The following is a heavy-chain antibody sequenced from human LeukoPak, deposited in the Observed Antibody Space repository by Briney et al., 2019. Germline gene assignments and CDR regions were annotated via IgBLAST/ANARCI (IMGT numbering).Heavy chain of an antibody. CDR3: ARVTNLAVEDFDYYYYGMDV. V-gene: IGHV3-30*03. CDR2: ISYDGSNK. D-gene: IGHD6-19*01. J-gene: IGHJ6*02. Sequence: PGGSLRLSCAASGFTFSSYGMHWVRQAPGKGLEWVAVISYDGSNKYYADSVKGRFTISRDNSKNTLYLQMNSLRAEDTAVYYCARVTNLAVEDFDYYYYGMDVWGQGTTVTVSS. CDR1: GFTFSSYG.